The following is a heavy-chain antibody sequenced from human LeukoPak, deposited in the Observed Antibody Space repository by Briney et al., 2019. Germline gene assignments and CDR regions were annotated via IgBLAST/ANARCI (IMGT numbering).Heavy chain of an antibody. D-gene: IGHD1-14*01. CDR2: ISGSGGKT. V-gene: IGHV3-23*01. CDR3: AKDMGSGTPTYFDY. Sequence: GGSVRLSCAASGFTFSSYAMSWVRQAPGKGLEWVSGISGSGGKTYYADSVKGRFTISRDNSKNTLFLQMNSLRAEDTAVYYCAKDMGSGTPTYFDYWGQGILVTVSS. CDR1: GFTFSSYA. J-gene: IGHJ4*02.